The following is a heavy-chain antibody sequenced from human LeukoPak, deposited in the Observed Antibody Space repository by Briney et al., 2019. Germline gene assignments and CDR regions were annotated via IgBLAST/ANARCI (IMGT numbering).Heavy chain of an antibody. Sequence: GGSLRLSCAASGFNVGSKHMNWVRQAPGNGLEWVSGIYPGGDSYYADSLKGRFIISRDISKNTVFLQMNSLRDEDTAVYHCARLNFGDDYWGQGALVTVSS. CDR1: GFNVGSKH. CDR3: ARLNFGDDY. J-gene: IGHJ4*02. D-gene: IGHD4-17*01. V-gene: IGHV3-53*01. CDR2: IYPGGDS.